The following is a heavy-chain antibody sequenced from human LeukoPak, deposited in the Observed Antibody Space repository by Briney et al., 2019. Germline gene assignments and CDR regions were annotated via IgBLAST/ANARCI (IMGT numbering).Heavy chain of an antibody. Sequence: ASVKVSCEASGYTFTSYGISWVRQAPGQGLEWMGWISAYNGNTNYAQKLQGRVTMTTDTSTSTAYMELRSLRSGDTAVYYCARVLYCSSTSCFYYYYYYMDVWGKGTRVTVSS. J-gene: IGHJ6*03. CDR3: ARVLYCSSTSCFYYYYYYMDV. CDR1: GYTFTSYG. CDR2: ISAYNGNT. V-gene: IGHV1-18*01. D-gene: IGHD2-2*01.